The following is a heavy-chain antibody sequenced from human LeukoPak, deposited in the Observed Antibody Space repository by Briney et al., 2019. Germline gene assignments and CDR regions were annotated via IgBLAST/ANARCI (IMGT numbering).Heavy chain of an antibody. CDR2: IYYSGST. D-gene: IGHD3-16*01. CDR1: GGSISSYY. J-gene: IGHJ3*02. CDR3: ARHLGALNAFDI. Sequence: SETLSLTCTVSGGSISSYYWSWIRQPPGKGLEWIGYIYYSGSTNYNPSLKSRVTISVDTSKNQFSLKLSSVTAADTAVYYCARHLGALNAFDIWGQGTMVTVSS. V-gene: IGHV4-59*08.